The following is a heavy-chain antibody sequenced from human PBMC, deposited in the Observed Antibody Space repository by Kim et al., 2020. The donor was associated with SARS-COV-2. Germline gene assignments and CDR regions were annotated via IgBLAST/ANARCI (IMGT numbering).Heavy chain of an antibody. J-gene: IGHJ3*02. Sequence: SETLSLTCAVSGGSISSSNWWSWVRQPPGKGLEWIGEIYHSGSTNYNPSLKSRVTISVDKSKNQFSLKLSSVTAADTAVYYCARCWNVWGSYRSTDAFDIWGQGTMVTVSS. V-gene: IGHV4-4*02. CDR2: IYHSGST. D-gene: IGHD3-16*02. CDR3: ARCWNVWGSYRSTDAFDI. CDR1: GGSISSSNW.